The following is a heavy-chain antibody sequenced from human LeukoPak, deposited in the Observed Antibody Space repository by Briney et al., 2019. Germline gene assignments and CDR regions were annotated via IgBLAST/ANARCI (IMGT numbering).Heavy chain of an antibody. CDR3: ARRNHYYGSGSYYNGHYYFDY. V-gene: IGHV5-51*01. CDR2: IYPGDSDT. J-gene: IGHJ4*02. D-gene: IGHD3-10*01. Sequence: GESLKISCKGSGYSSTSYWIGWVRQMPGKGLEWMGIIYPGDSDTRYSPSFQGQVTISADKSISTAYLQWSSLKASDTAMYYCARRNHYYGSGSYYNGHYYFDYWGQGTLVTVSS. CDR1: GYSSTSYW.